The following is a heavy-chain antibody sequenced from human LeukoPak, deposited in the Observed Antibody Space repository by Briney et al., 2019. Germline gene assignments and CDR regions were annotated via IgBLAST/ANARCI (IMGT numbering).Heavy chain of an antibody. CDR1: GGSISSYY. CDR2: IYYSGST. Sequence: SETLSLTCTVSGGSISSYYWSWIRQPPGKGLEWIGYIYYSGSTNYNPSLKSRVTISVDTSKNQFSLKLSSVTAADTAVYYCARGVRGSYFRPVFDYWGQGTLVTVSS. D-gene: IGHD1-26*01. V-gene: IGHV4-59*01. CDR3: ARGVRGSYFRPVFDY. J-gene: IGHJ4*02.